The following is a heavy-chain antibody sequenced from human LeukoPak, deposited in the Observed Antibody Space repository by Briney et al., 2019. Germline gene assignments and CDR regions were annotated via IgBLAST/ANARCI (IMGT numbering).Heavy chain of an antibody. Sequence: GGSLRLSCVVSGFTVTSNYMSWVRQAPGKGLEWVSVIYSVGTTNYADSVKGRFTVYRDNSKNTLYLQMNSLRAEDTAVYYCASKLTSGYWGQGTLVTVSS. V-gene: IGHV3-66*01. D-gene: IGHD4-17*01. J-gene: IGHJ4*02. CDR2: IYSVGTT. CDR1: GFTVTSNY. CDR3: ASKLTSGY.